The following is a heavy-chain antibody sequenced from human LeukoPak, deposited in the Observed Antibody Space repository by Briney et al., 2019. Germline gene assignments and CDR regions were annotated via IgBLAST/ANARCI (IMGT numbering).Heavy chain of an antibody. J-gene: IGHJ6*03. D-gene: IGHD6-13*01. Sequence: SETLSLTCAVYGGSFSGYYGSWIRQPPGKGLEWIGEINHSGSTNYNPSLKGRVTISVDTSKNQFSLKLSSVTAADTAVYYCARGFTAAGTLYYYYYYMDVWGKGTTVTVSS. V-gene: IGHV4-34*01. CDR1: GGSFSGYY. CDR3: ARGFTAAGTLYYYYYYMDV. CDR2: INHSGST.